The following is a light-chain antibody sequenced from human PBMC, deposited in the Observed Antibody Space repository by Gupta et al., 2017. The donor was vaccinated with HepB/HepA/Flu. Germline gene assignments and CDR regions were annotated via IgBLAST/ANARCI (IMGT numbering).Light chain of an antibody. J-gene: IGKJ3*01. Sequence: DIVMTQAPDSLAVFLGESASINCKSNQTLLYSSNNKNYLAWYQQKPGHTPKLLIYWASTLESGVPDRFSGSGSGTEFTLTISSLQAEDVAVYYCQQYNSNPQTFGPGTTVNLK. V-gene: IGKV4-1*01. CDR1: QTLLYSSNNKNY. CDR2: WAS. CDR3: QQYNSNPQT.